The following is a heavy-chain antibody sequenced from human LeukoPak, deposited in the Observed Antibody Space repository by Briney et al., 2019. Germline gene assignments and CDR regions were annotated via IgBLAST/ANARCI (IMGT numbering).Heavy chain of an antibody. V-gene: IGHV4-39*07. CDR2: IYYSGST. CDR3: AREGIAAAARGWFDP. Sequence: PSETLSLTCTVSGGSISSSSYYWGWIRQPPGKGLEWIGSIYYSGSTYYNPSLKSRVTISVDTSKNQFSLKLSSVTAADTAVYYCAREGIAAAARGWFDPWGQGTLVTVSS. D-gene: IGHD6-13*01. CDR1: GGSISSSSYY. J-gene: IGHJ5*02.